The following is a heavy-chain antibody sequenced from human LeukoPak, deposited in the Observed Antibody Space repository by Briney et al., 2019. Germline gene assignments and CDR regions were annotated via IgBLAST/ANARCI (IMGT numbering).Heavy chain of an antibody. Sequence: SETLSLTCTVSGGSISSSSYYWGWIRQPPGKGLEWIGSIYYSGSTYYNPSLKSRVTISVDTSKNQFSLKLSSVTAADTAVYYCARHGLAQWLPQNVNWFDPWGQGTQVTVSS. J-gene: IGHJ5*02. CDR3: ARHGLAQWLPQNVNWFDP. V-gene: IGHV4-39*01. CDR2: IYYSGST. CDR1: GGSISSSSYY. D-gene: IGHD6-19*01.